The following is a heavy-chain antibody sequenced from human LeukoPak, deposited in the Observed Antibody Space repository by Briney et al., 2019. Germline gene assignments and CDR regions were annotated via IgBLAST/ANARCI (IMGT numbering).Heavy chain of an antibody. D-gene: IGHD6-6*01. J-gene: IGHJ4*02. CDR1: GGSFSGYY. V-gene: IGHV4-34*01. Sequence: SETLSLTCAVYGGSFSGYYWSWIRQPPGKGLEWIGEINHSGSTNYNPSLKSRVTISVDTSKNQFSLKLSSVTAADTAVYYCAETYSSSTGFDYWGQGTLVTVSS. CDR2: INHSGST. CDR3: AETYSSSTGFDY.